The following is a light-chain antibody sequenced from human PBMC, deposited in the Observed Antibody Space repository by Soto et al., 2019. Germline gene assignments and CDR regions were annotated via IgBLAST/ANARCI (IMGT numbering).Light chain of an antibody. CDR2: GVS. J-gene: IGKJ2*01. CDR3: MQGEQLPPT. Sequence: DIVMTQTPLSLSVTPGQPASISCKSSQSLLNSDGKTYLCWYLQKPGQPPQLLIYGVSNRFSGVPGRFTGSGSGTDFTLRISRVESEDVGVYHGMQGEQLPPTFGQGTKLEIK. CDR1: QSLLNSDGKTY. V-gene: IGKV2D-29*01.